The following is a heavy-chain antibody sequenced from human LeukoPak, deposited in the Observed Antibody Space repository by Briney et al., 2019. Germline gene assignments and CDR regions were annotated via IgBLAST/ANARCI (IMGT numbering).Heavy chain of an antibody. J-gene: IGHJ5*02. CDR1: GGSISSGDNY. V-gene: IGHV4-61*08. CDR2: IYYSGST. CDR3: ATDPFRERFGAFGP. D-gene: IGHD3-16*01. Sequence: SPSETLSLTCTVSGGSISSGDNYWSWIRQPPGKGLEWIGYIYYSGSTNYNPSLKSRVTISVDTPKNQFSLKLSSVSAADTAIYYCATDPFRERFGAFGPWGQGTLVTVSS.